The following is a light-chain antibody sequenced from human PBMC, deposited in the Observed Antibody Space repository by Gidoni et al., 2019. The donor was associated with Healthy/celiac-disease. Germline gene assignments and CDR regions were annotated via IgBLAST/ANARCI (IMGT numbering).Light chain of an antibody. CDR2: DAS. J-gene: IGKJ4*01. Sequence: ELVLTQSQATLSLSPGERATRSCRASQSVSSYLAWYQQKPAHAPTLLIYDASTRATGLPARFSGSCSGTDFTLIISILEPEYFAVYYCQYRSNWLTFGGGTKVEIK. CDR1: QSVSSY. CDR3: QYRSNWLT. V-gene: IGKV3-11*01.